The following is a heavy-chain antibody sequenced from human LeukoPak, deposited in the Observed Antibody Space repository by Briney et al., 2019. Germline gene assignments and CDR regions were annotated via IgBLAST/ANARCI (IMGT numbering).Heavy chain of an antibody. CDR3: AGERRGGQLKVDY. D-gene: IGHD6-6*01. CDR2: ISYDGSNK. V-gene: IGHV3-30-3*01. Sequence: GGSLRLSCAASGFTFSSYAMHWVRQAPGKGLEGVAVISYDGSNKYYADSVKGRFTISRDNSKNTLYLQMNSLRAEDTAVYYCAGERRGGQLKVDYWGQGTLVTVSS. CDR1: GFTFSSYA. J-gene: IGHJ4*02.